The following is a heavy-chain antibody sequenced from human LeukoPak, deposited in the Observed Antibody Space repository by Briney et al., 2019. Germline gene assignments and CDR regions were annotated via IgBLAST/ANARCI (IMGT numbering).Heavy chain of an antibody. V-gene: IGHV3-53*01. Sequence: GGSLRLSRAASGFTVSNNYISWVRQAPGKGLEWVSVIYSGGSTKYADSVKARFTISRDNSKNTVYLQMNSLRVDDTAVYYCARATLDNWGQGTLVTVSS. CDR1: GFTVSNNY. J-gene: IGHJ4*02. CDR2: IYSGGST. CDR3: ARATLDN.